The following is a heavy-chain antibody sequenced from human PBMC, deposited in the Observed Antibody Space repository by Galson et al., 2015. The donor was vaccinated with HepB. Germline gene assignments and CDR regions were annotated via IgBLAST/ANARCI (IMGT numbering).Heavy chain of an antibody. Sequence: SVKVSCKASGYTFTTYPIHWVRQAPGQRPGWMGWINPGNGNTRYSQKFRGRVTFTSDTSVTTAFMDLSSLRSEDTALYFCARVPFGAMDYWGQGTLVTVSS. D-gene: IGHD3-3*01. CDR2: INPGNGNT. V-gene: IGHV1-3*01. CDR3: ARVPFGAMDY. J-gene: IGHJ4*02. CDR1: GYTFTTYP.